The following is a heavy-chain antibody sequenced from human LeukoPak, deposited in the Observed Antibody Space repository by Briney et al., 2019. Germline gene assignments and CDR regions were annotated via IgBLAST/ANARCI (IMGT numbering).Heavy chain of an antibody. CDR1: GFTFSSYA. D-gene: IGHD5-12*01. V-gene: IGHV3-23*01. CDR3: AKDGSYGGYGLLDH. Sequence: GGSLRLSCAASGFTFSSYAMSWVRQAPGKGLEWVSAISGSGSSTYYADSVKGRFTISRDNSKNTLYLQMNSLRAEDTAVYYCAKDGSYGGYGLLDHWGQGTLVTVSS. J-gene: IGHJ4*02. CDR2: ISGSGSST.